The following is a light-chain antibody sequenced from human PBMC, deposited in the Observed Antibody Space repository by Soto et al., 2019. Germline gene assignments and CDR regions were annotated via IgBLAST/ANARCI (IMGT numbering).Light chain of an antibody. CDR2: DVN. CDR3: SSYAGSNNLYV. Sequence: QSALTQPPSASGSPGQSVTISCTGTSSDVGGYNYVSWYQQHPGKAPKLMIYDVNKRPSGVPDRFSGSKSGNTASLTVSGLQAEDEADYYCSSYAGSNNLYVFGTGTQLTVL. V-gene: IGLV2-8*01. CDR1: SSDVGGYNY. J-gene: IGLJ1*01.